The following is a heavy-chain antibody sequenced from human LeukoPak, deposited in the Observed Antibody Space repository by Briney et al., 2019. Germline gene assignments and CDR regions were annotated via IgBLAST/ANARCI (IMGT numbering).Heavy chain of an antibody. Sequence: ASVKVSCKASGYTFTSYGISWVRQAPGQGLEWMGWISAYNGNTNYAQKLQGRVTMTTDTSTSTAYMELRSLRSDDTAVYYCARDGTDRPNYYGSGSYNWFDPWGQGTLVTVSS. V-gene: IGHV1-18*01. CDR1: GYTFTSYG. D-gene: IGHD3-10*01. J-gene: IGHJ5*02. CDR3: ARDGTDRPNYYGSGSYNWFDP. CDR2: ISAYNGNT.